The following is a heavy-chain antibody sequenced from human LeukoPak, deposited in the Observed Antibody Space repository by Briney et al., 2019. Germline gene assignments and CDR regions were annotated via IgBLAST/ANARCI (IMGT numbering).Heavy chain of an antibody. V-gene: IGHV4-59*01. Sequence: PSETLSLTCTVSGGSIRSYYWSWIRQPPGKGLEWIGYIYDSGSTNYNPSLKSRVTISADTSKNQFSLKLSSVTAADTAVYYCASYNFWSGNFDYWGQGTLVTVSS. CDR2: IYDSGST. CDR1: GGSIRSYY. CDR3: ASYNFWSGNFDY. D-gene: IGHD3-3*01. J-gene: IGHJ4*02.